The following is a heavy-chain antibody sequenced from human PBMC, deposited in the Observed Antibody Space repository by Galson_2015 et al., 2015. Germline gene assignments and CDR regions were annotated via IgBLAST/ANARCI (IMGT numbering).Heavy chain of an antibody. CDR1: GYTFTSYG. D-gene: IGHD3-10*01. Sequence: SVKVSCKASGYTFTSYGISWVRQAPGQGLEWMGWISGYNGNTNYAQKFQGRVTVTADTFTSTAYMELRSLTSDDTAVYYCARERGSDSASYPGDYWGQGTLVTVSS. V-gene: IGHV1-18*01. CDR2: ISGYNGNT. CDR3: ARERGSDSASYPGDY. J-gene: IGHJ4*02.